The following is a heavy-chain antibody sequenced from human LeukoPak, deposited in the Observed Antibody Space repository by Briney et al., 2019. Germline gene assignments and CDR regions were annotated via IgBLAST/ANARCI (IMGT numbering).Heavy chain of an antibody. CDR2: IYYSGST. J-gene: IGHJ4*02. Sequence: SETLSLTCTVSGGSISSSSYYWGWIRQPPGKGLEWIGSIYYSGSTYYNPSLKSRVTISVDTSKNQFSLKLSSVTAADTAVYYCARSGWLREYYFDYWGQGTLVTVSS. D-gene: IGHD5-12*01. V-gene: IGHV4-39*07. CDR1: GGSISSSSYY. CDR3: ARSGWLREYYFDY.